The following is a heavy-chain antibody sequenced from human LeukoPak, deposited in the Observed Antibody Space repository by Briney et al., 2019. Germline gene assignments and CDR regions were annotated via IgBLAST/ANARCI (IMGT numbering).Heavy chain of an antibody. CDR3: AREGRPQDSSGYDL. D-gene: IGHD3-22*01. CDR2: INAGNGNT. Sequence: ASVNVSCKASGYTFISYAMHWVRQAPGQRLEWMGWINAGNGNTKYSQKFQGRVTITRDTSASTAYMELSSLRSEDTAVYYCAREGRPQDSSGYDLWGQGTLVTVSS. J-gene: IGHJ5*02. CDR1: GYTFISYA. V-gene: IGHV1-3*01.